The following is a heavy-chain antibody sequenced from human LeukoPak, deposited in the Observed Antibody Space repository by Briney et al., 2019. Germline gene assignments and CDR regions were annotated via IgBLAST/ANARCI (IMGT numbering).Heavy chain of an antibody. CDR2: INHSGST. D-gene: IGHD6-25*01. J-gene: IGHJ4*02. CDR3: ARNPDSSAFDY. CDR1: GGSFSGYY. Sequence: SETLSLTCAVYGGSFSGYYWSWIRQPPGKGLEWIGEINHSGSTNYNPSLKSRVTISVDTSKNQFSLQLNSVTLEDTAVYYCARNPDSSAFDYWGQGTLVTVSS. V-gene: IGHV4-34*01.